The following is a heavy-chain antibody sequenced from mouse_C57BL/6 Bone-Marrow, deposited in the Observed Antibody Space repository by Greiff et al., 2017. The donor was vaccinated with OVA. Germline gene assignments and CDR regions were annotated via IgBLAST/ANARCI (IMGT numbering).Heavy chain of an antibody. J-gene: IGHJ2*01. CDR3: ARQRLYYFDY. CDR1: GFTFSSYG. Sequence: EVKLVESGGDLVKPGGSLKLSCAASGFTFSSYGMSWVRQTPDKRLEWVATISSGGSYTYYPDSVKGRFTISRDNAKNTLYLQMSRLKSEDTAMYYCARQRLYYFDYWGQGTTLTVSS. V-gene: IGHV5-6*01. CDR2: ISSGGSYT.